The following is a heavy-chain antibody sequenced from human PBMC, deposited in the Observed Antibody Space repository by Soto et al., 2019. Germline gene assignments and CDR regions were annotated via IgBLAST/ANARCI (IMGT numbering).Heavy chain of an antibody. Sequence: VQLVQSGAEVKKSGESLKISCKGFGFTFSNHWIAWVRHMPGRGLEWMGIIYGGDSDTRYSPSFQGQVTISVDKSISTVDLLTRRLKASNTAMYFCAGRFGYCSDESCLDVWGGRTTVTVSS. D-gene: IGHD2-2*03. CDR3: AGRFGYCSDESCLDV. CDR2: IYGGDSDT. V-gene: IGHV5-51*03. CDR1: GFTFSNHW. J-gene: IGHJ6*04.